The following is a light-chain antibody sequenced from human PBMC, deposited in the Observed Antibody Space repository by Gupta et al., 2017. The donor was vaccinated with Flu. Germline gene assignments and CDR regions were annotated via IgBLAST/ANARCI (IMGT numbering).Light chain of an antibody. CDR3: QQYYSYPLT. CDR1: QGISSY. Sequence: AIRMTPSPSSFSASTGDRVTITCRASQGISSYLAWYQQKPGKAPKLLIYAASTLQRGVPSMFRGSGSGTDFTLTISCLQSEDFATYYCQQYYSYPLTFGGGTKVEIK. J-gene: IGKJ4*01. V-gene: IGKV1-8*01. CDR2: AAS.